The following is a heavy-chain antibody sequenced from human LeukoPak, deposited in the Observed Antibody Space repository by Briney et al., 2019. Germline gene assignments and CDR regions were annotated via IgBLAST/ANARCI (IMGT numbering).Heavy chain of an antibody. J-gene: IGHJ4*02. D-gene: IGHD4-23*01. CDR2: IYTSGST. CDR1: GGSLSSVRYY. CDR3: ARGDDYGGNDFDY. Sequence: SETLSLTCTVSGGSLSSVRYYWSWLRQPAGKGLEWIRLIYTSGSTNYNPSLKSPFTISVDTSKNQLSMKLSSVAAADTAVNYCARGDDYGGNDFDYWGQGTLVTVSS. V-gene: IGHV4-61*02.